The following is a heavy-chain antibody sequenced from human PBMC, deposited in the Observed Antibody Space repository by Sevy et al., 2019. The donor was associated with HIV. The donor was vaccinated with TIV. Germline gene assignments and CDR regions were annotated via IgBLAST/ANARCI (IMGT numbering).Heavy chain of an antibody. J-gene: IGHJ4*01. Sequence: GGSLRLSCAASGFSFSIYWMSWVRQAPGKGVEWVATMKXDRSEEDYVDSVKGRFTISRDNAKNSLFLQMNSLSAEDTAVYYCVREGLGGYSYSLDYWGHGTLVTVSS. CDR3: VREGLGGYSYSLDY. D-gene: IGHD5-18*01. CDR1: GFSFSIYW. CDR2: MKXDRSEE. V-gene: IGHV3-7*01.